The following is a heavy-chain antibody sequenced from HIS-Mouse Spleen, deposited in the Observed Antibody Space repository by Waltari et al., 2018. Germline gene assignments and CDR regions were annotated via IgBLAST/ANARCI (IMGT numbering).Heavy chain of an antibody. CDR3: AKASSGWLDY. D-gene: IGHD6-19*01. CDR2: ISYDGSNK. V-gene: IGHV3-30*18. Sequence: QVQLVESGGGVVQPGRSRRLSCAASGFTFSSYGIHWALQAQGKGLEWVAVISYDGSNKYYADSVKGRFTISRDNSKNTLYLQMNSLRAEDTAVYYCAKASSGWLDYWGQGTLVTVSS. J-gene: IGHJ4*02. CDR1: GFTFSSYG.